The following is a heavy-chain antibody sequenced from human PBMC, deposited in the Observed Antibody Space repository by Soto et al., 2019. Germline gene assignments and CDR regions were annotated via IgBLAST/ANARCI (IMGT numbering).Heavy chain of an antibody. J-gene: IGHJ4*02. D-gene: IGHD1-7*01. Sequence: SETLCISCAVSGGSFTSNNWWTWFRQPPGQGLEWIGEIYRTGSTNYNPSLKSRVTISLDKSENQFSLKVTSLTAADTAVYYCASRDPGTSVDYWGQGTLFTVSS. CDR1: GGSFTSNNW. V-gene: IGHV4-4*02. CDR3: ASRDPGTSVDY. CDR2: IYRTGST.